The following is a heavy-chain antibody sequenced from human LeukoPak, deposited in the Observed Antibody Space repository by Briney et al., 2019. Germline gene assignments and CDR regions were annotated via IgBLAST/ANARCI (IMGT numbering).Heavy chain of an antibody. V-gene: IGHV4-59*01. CDR2: IYYSGST. CDR1: GGSISSYY. CDR3: ARGQGPSYYDSSGYRNWFDP. Sequence: SETLSLTCTVSGGSISSYYWSWIRQPPGKGLEWIGYIYYSGSTNHNPSLKSRVTISVDTSKNQFSLKLSSVTAADTAVYYCARGQGPSYYDSSGYRNWFDPWGQGTLVTVSS. D-gene: IGHD3-22*01. J-gene: IGHJ5*02.